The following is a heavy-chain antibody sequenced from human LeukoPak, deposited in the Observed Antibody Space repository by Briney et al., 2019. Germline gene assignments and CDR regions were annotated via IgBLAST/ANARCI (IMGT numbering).Heavy chain of an antibody. Sequence: PGGSLRLSCAASGFTFSRYWMSWVRQTPGKGLEWVANIKEDGSEKYYVDSVKGRFTISRDNGKNSLYLQMNSLRAEDTAVYYCVSDDPRYSGSPDYWGQGTLVTV. CDR1: GFTFSRYW. CDR2: IKEDGSEK. J-gene: IGHJ4*02. CDR3: VSDDPRYSGSPDY. V-gene: IGHV3-7*01. D-gene: IGHD1-26*01.